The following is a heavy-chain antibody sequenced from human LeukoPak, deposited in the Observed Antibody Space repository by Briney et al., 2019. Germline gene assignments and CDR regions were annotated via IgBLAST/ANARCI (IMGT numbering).Heavy chain of an antibody. J-gene: IGHJ4*02. CDR1: GFTFSSYA. V-gene: IGHV3-23*01. Sequence: GGSLRLSCAASGFTFSSYAMSWVRQAPGRGLEWVSAMSGSGGSTYFADSVKGRLTISRDKSKNTLYLQMNSLRAEDTAVYYCVKVDNGILTGYYAFDYWGQGTLVTVSS. D-gene: IGHD3-9*01. CDR3: VKVDNGILTGYYAFDY. CDR2: MSGSGGST.